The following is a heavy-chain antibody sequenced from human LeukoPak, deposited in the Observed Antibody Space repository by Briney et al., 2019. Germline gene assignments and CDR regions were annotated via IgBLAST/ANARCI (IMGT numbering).Heavy chain of an antibody. CDR2: IRSKAYGGTT. CDR3: TRAYGSGRNWFDP. J-gene: IGHJ5*02. CDR1: GFTFGDYA. V-gene: IGHV3-49*03. D-gene: IGHD3-10*01. Sequence: PGGSLRLSCTASGFTFGDYAMSWFRQAPGKGLEWVGFIRSKAYGGTTEYAASVEGRFTISRDDSKSIAYLQMNSLKTEDTAVYYCTRAYGSGRNWFDPWGQGTLVTVSS.